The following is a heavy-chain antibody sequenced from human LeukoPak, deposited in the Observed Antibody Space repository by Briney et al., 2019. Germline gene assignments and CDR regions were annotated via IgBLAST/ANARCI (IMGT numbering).Heavy chain of an antibody. J-gene: IGHJ6*03. Sequence: ASVKVSCKASGYTFTSYGISWVRQAPGQGPEWMGWISAYNGNTNYAQKLQGRVTMTTDTSTSTAYMELRSLRSDDTAVYYCARDPLSSWATLGYYYMDVWGKGTTVTVSS. V-gene: IGHV1-18*01. CDR3: ARDPLSSWATLGYYYMDV. D-gene: IGHD6-13*01. CDR1: GYTFTSYG. CDR2: ISAYNGNT.